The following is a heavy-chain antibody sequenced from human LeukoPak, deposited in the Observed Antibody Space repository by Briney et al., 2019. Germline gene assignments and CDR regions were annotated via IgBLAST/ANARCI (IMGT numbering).Heavy chain of an antibody. Sequence: GGSLRLSCAASGFRFNTYWMSWVRQAPGKGLEWVANIKQDGNEKYYADSVKGRFTISRDNSKNTLYLQMNSLRAEDTALYYCAKIYCRSTSCHFDYWGQGTLVTVSS. CDR2: IKQDGNEK. D-gene: IGHD2-2*01. J-gene: IGHJ4*02. CDR3: AKIYCRSTSCHFDY. V-gene: IGHV3-7*03. CDR1: GFRFNTYW.